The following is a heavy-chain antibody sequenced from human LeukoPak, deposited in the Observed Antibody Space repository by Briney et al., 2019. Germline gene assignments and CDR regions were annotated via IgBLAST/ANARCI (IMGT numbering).Heavy chain of an antibody. CDR2: ISGSGGST. J-gene: IGHJ4*02. CDR1: GFTFSSYA. Sequence: GGSLRLSCAASGFTFSSYAMSWVRQAPGKGLEWVSAISGSGGSTYYADSVKGRFTISRDNSKNTLYLQVNSLRAEDTAVYYCAKDAMAARPGVLQWPVGYFDYWGQGTLVTVAS. D-gene: IGHD6-6*01. V-gene: IGHV3-23*01. CDR3: AKDAMAARPGVLQWPVGYFDY.